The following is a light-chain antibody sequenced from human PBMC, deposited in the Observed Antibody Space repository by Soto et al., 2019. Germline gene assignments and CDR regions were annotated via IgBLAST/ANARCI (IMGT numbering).Light chain of an antibody. CDR1: QSISSW. V-gene: IGKV1-5*01. CDR2: DAS. Sequence: DIQMTQSPSTLSASVGDRFTITCRASQSISSWLAWYQQKPGKAPKLLIYDASSLQSGVPSRFSGSGSGTDCSLSISSLQPEDFATYYCQQLNSYLITFGQGTRLEIK. CDR3: QQLNSYLIT. J-gene: IGKJ5*01.